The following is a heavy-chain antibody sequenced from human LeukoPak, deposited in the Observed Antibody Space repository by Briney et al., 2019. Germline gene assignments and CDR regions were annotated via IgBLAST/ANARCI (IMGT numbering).Heavy chain of an antibody. CDR2: IWYDGSNK. Sequence: PGRSLRLSCAASGFTFSSYGMHWVRQAPGKGLEWVAVIWYDGSNKYYADSVKGRFTISRDNSKNTLYLQMNSLRAEGTAVYYCARDWVDTALDYWGQGTLVTVSS. J-gene: IGHJ4*02. D-gene: IGHD5-18*01. V-gene: IGHV3-33*01. CDR3: ARDWVDTALDY. CDR1: GFTFSSYG.